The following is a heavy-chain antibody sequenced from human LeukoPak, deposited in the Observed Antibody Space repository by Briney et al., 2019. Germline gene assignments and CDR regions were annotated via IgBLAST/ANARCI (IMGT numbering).Heavy chain of an antibody. Sequence: ASVKVSCKASGYTFTSYDINWVRQATGQGLEWMGWMNPNSGNTGYAQKFQGRVTMTRNTSISTAYMELSSLRSEDAAVYYCARAEVAAAGTEFDYWGQGTLVTVSS. CDR3: ARAEVAAAGTEFDY. CDR2: MNPNSGNT. J-gene: IGHJ4*02. D-gene: IGHD6-13*01. V-gene: IGHV1-8*01. CDR1: GYTFTSYD.